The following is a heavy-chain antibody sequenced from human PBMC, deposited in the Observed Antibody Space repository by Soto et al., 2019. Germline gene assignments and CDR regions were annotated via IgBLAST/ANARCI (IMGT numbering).Heavy chain of an antibody. D-gene: IGHD6-13*01. CDR3: ARSTAAAGTARTRNWFDP. V-gene: IGHV1-3*01. J-gene: IGHJ5*02. CDR2: INAGNGNT. Sequence: GASVKVSCKASGYTFTSYAMHWVRQAPGQRLEWMGWINAGNGNTKYSQKFQGRVTITRDTSASTAYMELSSLRSEDTAVYYCARSTAAAGTARTRNWFDPWGQGTLVTVSS. CDR1: GYTFTSYA.